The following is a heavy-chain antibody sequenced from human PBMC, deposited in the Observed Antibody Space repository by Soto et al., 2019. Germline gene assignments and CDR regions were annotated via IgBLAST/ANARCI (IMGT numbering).Heavy chain of an antibody. V-gene: IGHV4-34*01. Sequence: SETLSLTCAVYGGSFSGYYWSWIRQPPGKGLEWIGEINHSGSTNYNPSLKSRVTISVDTSKNQFSLKLSSVTAADTAVYYCDRGGSGSQYSFDIWGQGTMVTVSS. J-gene: IGHJ3*02. D-gene: IGHD3-10*01. CDR1: GGSFSGYY. CDR3: DRGGSGSQYSFDI. CDR2: INHSGST.